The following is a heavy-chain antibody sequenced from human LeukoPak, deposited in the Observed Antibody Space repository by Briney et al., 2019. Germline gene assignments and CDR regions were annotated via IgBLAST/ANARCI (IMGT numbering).Heavy chain of an antibody. CDR1: GLTFSSYA. D-gene: IGHD2-21*02. CDR3: AKPHCGGDCYPPGMDV. CDR2: ISGSGGDT. J-gene: IGHJ6*02. V-gene: IGHV3-23*01. Sequence: GGSLRLSCAASGLTFSSYAMSWVRQAPGKGLEWVSGISGSGGDTYYADSVKGRFTISRDNSKNTLYLQMNSLRAEDTAVYYCAKPHCGGDCYPPGMDVWGQGTTVTVSS.